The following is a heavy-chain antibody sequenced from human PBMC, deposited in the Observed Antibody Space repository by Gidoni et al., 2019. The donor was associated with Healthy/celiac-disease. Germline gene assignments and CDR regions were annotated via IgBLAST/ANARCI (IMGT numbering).Heavy chain of an antibody. CDR3: AKVGDCSSTSCSPDY. Sequence: EVQLLESGGGLVQPGGSLRLSCAASGFTFSSYARSWVRQAPGQGLAWVSATSGSGGSTYYADSVKGRFTISRENSKNTLYLQMNSLRAEDTAVYYCAKVGDCSSTSCSPDYWGQGTLVTVSS. D-gene: IGHD2-2*01. V-gene: IGHV3-23*01. J-gene: IGHJ4*02. CDR1: GFTFSSYA. CDR2: TSGSGGST.